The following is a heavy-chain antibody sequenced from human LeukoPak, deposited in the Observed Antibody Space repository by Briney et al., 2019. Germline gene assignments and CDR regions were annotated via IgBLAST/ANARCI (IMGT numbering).Heavy chain of an antibody. CDR2: IGAYNGNT. J-gene: IGHJ4*02. CDR1: GYTFTSYG. D-gene: IGHD1-7*01. V-gene: IGHV1-18*01. Sequence: ASVKVSCKASGYTFTSYGISWVRQAPGQGLEWMGWIGAYNGNTNYAQKLQGRVTMTTDTSTSTAYMELRSLRSDDTAVYYCARGGNWNSRSPLIIDYWGQGTLVTVSS. CDR3: ARGGNWNSRSPLIIDY.